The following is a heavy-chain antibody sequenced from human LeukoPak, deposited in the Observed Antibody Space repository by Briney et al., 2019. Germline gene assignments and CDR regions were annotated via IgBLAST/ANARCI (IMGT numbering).Heavy chain of an antibody. CDR1: GFTFSSYA. D-gene: IGHD1-14*01. Sequence: PGGSLRLSCAASGFTFSSYAMSWVRQAPGKGLEWVSAISGSGGSTYYADSVTGRFTISRDNSKNTLYLQMNSLRAEDTAVYYCAKHLLGNSAVDWFDPWGQGTLVTVSS. CDR3: AKHLLGNSAVDWFDP. V-gene: IGHV3-23*01. CDR2: ISGSGGST. J-gene: IGHJ5*02.